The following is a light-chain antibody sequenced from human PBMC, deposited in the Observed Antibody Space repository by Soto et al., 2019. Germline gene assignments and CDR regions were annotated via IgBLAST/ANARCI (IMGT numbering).Light chain of an antibody. J-gene: IGKJ1*01. CDR1: QSVSTS. CDR3: QQYNDWPPRWT. Sequence: EIVMTQSPATLSVSPGERATLSCRASQSVSTSLAWYQQKPGQAPRLLIYSASTRATGIPATFSGGGSGPEFTPTISSLQSEDFAVYICQQYNDWPPRWTFGQGTKVEIK. V-gene: IGKV3-15*01. CDR2: SAS.